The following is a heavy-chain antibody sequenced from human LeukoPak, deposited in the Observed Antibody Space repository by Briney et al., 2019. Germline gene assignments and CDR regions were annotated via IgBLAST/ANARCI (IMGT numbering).Heavy chain of an antibody. J-gene: IGHJ4*02. D-gene: IGHD3-3*01. CDR2: ISSSGSTI. CDR1: GFTFSDYY. CDR3: ARDTINIPQIYVTSFDY. V-gene: IGHV3-11*01. Sequence: GGSLRLSCAASGFTFSDYYMSWIRQAPGKGLEWVSYISSSGSTIYYADSVKGRFTISRDNAKNSLYLQMNSLRAEDTAVYYCARDTINIPQIYVTSFDYWGQGTLVTVSS.